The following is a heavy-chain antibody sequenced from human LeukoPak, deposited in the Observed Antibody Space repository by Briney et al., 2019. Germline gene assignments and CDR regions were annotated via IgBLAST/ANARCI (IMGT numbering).Heavy chain of an antibody. CDR1: GYTFTRYY. CDR2: INPSAGGK. Sequence: ASVKVSCKASGYTFTRYYIHWVRQAPGQGLEWMGLINPSAGGKSYAQKFQDRVIMTRDMSTTTVYLGLNSLRSEDTAVYYCARGGCSTTSCYHFDSWGQRTLVTVSS. V-gene: IGHV1-46*01. J-gene: IGHJ4*02. D-gene: IGHD2-2*01. CDR3: ARGGCSTTSCYHFDS.